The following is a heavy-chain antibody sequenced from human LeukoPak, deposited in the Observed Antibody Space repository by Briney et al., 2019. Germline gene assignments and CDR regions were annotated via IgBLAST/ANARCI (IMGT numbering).Heavy chain of an antibody. V-gene: IGHV3-11*05. CDR2: ITSSSSDT. J-gene: IGHJ4*02. CDR1: GFTFSDYY. CDR3: ARDYDILTGYFRGGFDY. Sequence: KSGGSLRLSCAASGFTFSDYYMSWIRQAPGKGLEWVSDITSSSSDTNYADSVKGRLTISRDNAKKSLYLQMNSLRAEDTAVYYCARDYDILTGYFRGGFDYWGQGTLVTVSS. D-gene: IGHD3-9*01.